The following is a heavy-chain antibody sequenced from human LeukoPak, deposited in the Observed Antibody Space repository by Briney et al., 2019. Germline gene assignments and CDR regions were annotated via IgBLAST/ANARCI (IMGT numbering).Heavy chain of an antibody. J-gene: IGHJ5*02. D-gene: IGHD3-3*01. Sequence: SETLSLTCAVYGGSFSGYYWSWIRQPPGKGLEWIGEINHSGSTNYNPSLKSRVTISVDTSKNQFSLKLSSVTAADTAVHYCARSEYYDFWSGFNWFDPWGQGTLVTVSS. V-gene: IGHV4-34*01. CDR3: ARSEYYDFWSGFNWFDP. CDR2: INHSGST. CDR1: GGSFSGYY.